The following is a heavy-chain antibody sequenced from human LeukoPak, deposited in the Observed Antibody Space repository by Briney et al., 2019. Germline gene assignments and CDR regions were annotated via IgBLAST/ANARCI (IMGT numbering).Heavy chain of an antibody. CDR1: GGSISSGGYS. J-gene: IGHJ6*02. CDR3: ARAHATYYYYGMDV. Sequence: SETLSLTCAVSGGSISSGGYSWSWIRQPPGKGLEWIGYIYHSGSTYYNPSLKSRVTISVDRSKNQFSLKLSSVTAADTAVYYCARAHATYYYYGMDVWGQGTTVTVSS. V-gene: IGHV4-30-2*01. CDR2: IYHSGST.